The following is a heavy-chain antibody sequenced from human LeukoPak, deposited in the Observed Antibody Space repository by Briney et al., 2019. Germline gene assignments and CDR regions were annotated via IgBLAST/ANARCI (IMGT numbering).Heavy chain of an antibody. J-gene: IGHJ6*02. V-gene: IGHV4-59*01. Sequence: SETLSLTCTVSGGSISSYYWSWIRQPPGKGLEWIGYIYYSGSTNYNPSLKSRVTISVDTSKNQFSLKLSSVTAADTAVYYCAISGLLYGMDVWGQGTTVTVSS. CDR2: IYYSGST. D-gene: IGHD6-25*01. CDR3: AISGLLYGMDV. CDR1: GGSISSYY.